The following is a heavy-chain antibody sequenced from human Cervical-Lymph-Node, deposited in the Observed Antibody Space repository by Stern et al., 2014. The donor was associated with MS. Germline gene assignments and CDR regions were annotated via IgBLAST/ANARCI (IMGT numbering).Heavy chain of an antibody. V-gene: IGHV3-30-3*01. D-gene: IGHD2-15*01. CDR2: ISYDGCKT. Sequence: QVQLVQSGGGVVQPGRSLRLSCVDSGFTLSSYDMHWVRQAPGKGLEWVAVISYDGCKTTYADSVKGRFTISRDNSKNTLYLQMNSLRVEDTAVYYCARDLRLVVAALDYWGQGSLVTVSS. J-gene: IGHJ4*02. CDR3: ARDLRLVVAALDY. CDR1: GFTLSSYD.